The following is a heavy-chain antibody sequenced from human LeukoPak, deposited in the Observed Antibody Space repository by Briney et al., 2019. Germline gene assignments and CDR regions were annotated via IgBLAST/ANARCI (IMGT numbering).Heavy chain of an antibody. D-gene: IGHD2-2*01. CDR2: IYYSGST. CDR3: ARHMRIVVVPAAISP. V-gene: IGHV4-39*01. Sequence: IYYSGSTYYNPSLKSRVTISVDTSKNQFSLKLSSVTAADTAVYYCARHMRIVVVPAAISPWGQGTLVTVSS. J-gene: IGHJ5*02.